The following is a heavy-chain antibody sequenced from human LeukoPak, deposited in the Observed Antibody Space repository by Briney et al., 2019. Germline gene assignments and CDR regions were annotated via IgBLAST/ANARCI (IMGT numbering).Heavy chain of an antibody. Sequence: ASVKVSCKASGYTFTSYAMHWVRQAPGQRLEWMGWINAGNGNTKYSQKFQGRVTITRDTSASTAYMELSSLRSEDTAVYYCARLGPGDFHYYFDYWGQGTLATVSS. V-gene: IGHV1-3*01. CDR1: GYTFTSYA. J-gene: IGHJ4*02. CDR3: ARLGPGDFHYYFDY. CDR2: INAGNGNT. D-gene: IGHD1-26*01.